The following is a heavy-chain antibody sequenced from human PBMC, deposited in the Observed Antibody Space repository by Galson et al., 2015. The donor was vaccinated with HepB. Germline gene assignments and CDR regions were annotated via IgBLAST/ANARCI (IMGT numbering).Heavy chain of an antibody. Sequence: SLRLSCAASGFTFSSYWMHWVRQAPGKGLVWVSRINSDGSSTSYADSVKGRFTISRDNAKNTLYLQMNSLRAEDTAVYYCARFRRDWLLLENYYYYGMDVWGQGTTVTVSS. D-gene: IGHD3/OR15-3a*01. CDR1: GFTFSSYW. J-gene: IGHJ6*02. V-gene: IGHV3-74*01. CDR3: ARFRRDWLLLENYYYYGMDV. CDR2: INSDGSST.